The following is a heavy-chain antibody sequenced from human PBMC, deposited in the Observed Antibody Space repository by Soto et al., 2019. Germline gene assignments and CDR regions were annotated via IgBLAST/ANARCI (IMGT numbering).Heavy chain of an antibody. Sequence: WASVKVSCKASGYTFTGYYMHWVRQAPGQGLEWMGWINPNSGGTNYAQKFQGRVTMTRDTSISTAYMELSRLRSDDTAVYYCARDRGLSPFEYYYYGMDVWGQGTTVTV. J-gene: IGHJ6*02. D-gene: IGHD3-10*01. CDR1: GYTFTGYY. V-gene: IGHV1-2*02. CDR3: ARDRGLSPFEYYYYGMDV. CDR2: INPNSGGT.